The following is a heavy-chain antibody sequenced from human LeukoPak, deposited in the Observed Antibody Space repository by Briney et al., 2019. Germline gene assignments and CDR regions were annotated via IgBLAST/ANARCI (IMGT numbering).Heavy chain of an antibody. CDR1: GFTFDDHG. D-gene: IGHD5-24*01. V-gene: IGHV3-9*01. CDR2: ISWNSGSI. J-gene: IGHJ4*02. Sequence: GGSLRLSCAASGFTFDDHGMHWVRQAPGKGLEWVSGISWNSGSIGYADSVKGRFTISRDNAKNSLYLQMNSLRAEDTALYYCAKEGRWLQFDYWGQGTLVTVSS. CDR3: AKEGRWLQFDY.